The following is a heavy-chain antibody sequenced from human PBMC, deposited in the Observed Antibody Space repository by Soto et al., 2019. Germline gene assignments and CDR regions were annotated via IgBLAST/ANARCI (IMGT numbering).Heavy chain of an antibody. V-gene: IGHV4-31*03. CDR2: IYYSGST. Sequence: PSETLSLTCNVSGGSISSGGYYWSWIRQHPGKGLEWIGYIYYSGSTYYNPSLKSRVTISVDTSKNQFSLRLSSVTAADTAVYYCATSVAAGKSFLDHWGQGTLVTVSS. CDR3: ATSVAAGKSFLDH. CDR1: GGSISSGGYY. J-gene: IGHJ4*02. D-gene: IGHD6-13*01.